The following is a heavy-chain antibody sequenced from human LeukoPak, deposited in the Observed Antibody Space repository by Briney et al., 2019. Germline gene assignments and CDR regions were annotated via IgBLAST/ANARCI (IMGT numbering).Heavy chain of an antibody. D-gene: IGHD7-27*01. CDR1: GGSFSGYY. CDR2: INHSGST. Sequence: SETLSLTCAVYGGSFSGYYWSWIRQPPGKGLEWIGEINHSGSTNYNPSLKSRVTISVDTSKNQFSLKLSSVAAADTAVYYCARRGRLPPSWGSWFDPWGQGTLVTVSS. CDR3: ARRGRLPPSWGSWFDP. J-gene: IGHJ5*02. V-gene: IGHV4-34*01.